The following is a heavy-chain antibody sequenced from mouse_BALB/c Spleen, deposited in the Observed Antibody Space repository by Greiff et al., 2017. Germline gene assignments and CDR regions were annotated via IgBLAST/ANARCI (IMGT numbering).Heavy chain of an antibody. J-gene: IGHJ3*01. CDR2: IDPETGGT. D-gene: IGHD2-12*01. V-gene: IGHV1-15*01. CDR1: GYTFTDYE. CDR3: TSRYDWAFAY. Sequence: QVQLQQSGAELVRPGASVTLSCKASGYTFTDYEMHWVKQTPVHGLEWIGAIDPETGGTAYNQKFKGKATLTADKSSSTAYMELRSLTSEDSAVYYCTSRYDWAFAYWGQGTLVTVSA.